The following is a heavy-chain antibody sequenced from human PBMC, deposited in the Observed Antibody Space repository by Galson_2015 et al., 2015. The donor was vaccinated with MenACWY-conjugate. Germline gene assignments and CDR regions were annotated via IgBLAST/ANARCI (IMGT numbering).Heavy chain of an antibody. Sequence: SLRLSCAASGLTFGNYWMTWVRQAPGKGLEWVANIKGDGSEIWYVDSVKGRFTISRDNARYSLYLQMNALRAEDTAVYYCARENTHNYAYAIDYWGQGILVSVSS. CDR1: GLTFGNYW. CDR2: IKGDGSEI. D-gene: IGHD3-16*01. CDR3: ARENTHNYAYAIDY. V-gene: IGHV3-7*03. J-gene: IGHJ4*02.